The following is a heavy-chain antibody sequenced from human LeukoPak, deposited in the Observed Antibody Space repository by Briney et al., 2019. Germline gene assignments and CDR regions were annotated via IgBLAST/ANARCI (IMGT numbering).Heavy chain of an antibody. CDR1: GFFFGNYR. CDR2: INSDGSGT. J-gene: IGHJ5*02. D-gene: IGHD1-1*01. V-gene: IGHV3-74*01. CDR3: ARDMNGLT. Sequence: GGSLRLSCATSGFFFGNYRMHWVRQAPGKGLVWDSRINSDGSGTDYAESVKGRFTISRDNAKNTLYLHMSSLRVEDTAVYYCARDMNGLTWGQGTLVTVSS.